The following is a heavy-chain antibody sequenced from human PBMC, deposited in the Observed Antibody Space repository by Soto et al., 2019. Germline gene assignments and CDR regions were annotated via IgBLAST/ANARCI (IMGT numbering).Heavy chain of an antibody. CDR2: INHSGST. CDR3: ARGQVVVVVPAANNWFDP. CDR1: GGSFSGYY. Sequence: SETLSLTCAVYGGSFSGYYWSWIRQPPGKGLEWIGEINHSGSTNYNPSLKSRVTISVDTSKNQFSLKLSSVTAADTAVYYCARGQVVVVVPAANNWFDPWGQGTLVTVSS. J-gene: IGHJ5*02. V-gene: IGHV4-34*01. D-gene: IGHD2-2*01.